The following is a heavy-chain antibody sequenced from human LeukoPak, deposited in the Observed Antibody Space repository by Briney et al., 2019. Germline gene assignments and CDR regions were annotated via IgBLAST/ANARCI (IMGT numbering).Heavy chain of an antibody. J-gene: IGHJ5*02. CDR3: ATRSSWYRFGWFDP. V-gene: IGHV4-39*07. CDR1: GGSISSSSYY. D-gene: IGHD6-13*01. CDR2: IYYSGST. Sequence: SETLSLTCTVSGGSISSSSYYWGWIRQPPGKGLEWIGSIYYSGSTYYNPSLKSRVTISVDTSKNQFSLKLSSVTAADTAVYYCATRSSWYRFGWFDPWGQGTLVTVSS.